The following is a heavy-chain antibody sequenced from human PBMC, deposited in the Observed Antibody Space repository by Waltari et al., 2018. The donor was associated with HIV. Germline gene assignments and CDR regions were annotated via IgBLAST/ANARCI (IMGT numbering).Heavy chain of an antibody. CDR1: GFTFTSYS. Sequence: EVQLMESGGDLIQPGGSLRLSCAASGFTFTSYSFIWVRPAPGKGLDLISYISTTSNTIYYADSVKGRFTIARDNANNSLYLQMNSLTAEDTAIYYCARISTPRGSSWDMDFDYWGQGTLVTVSS. D-gene: IGHD6-13*01. CDR3: ARISTPRGSSWDMDFDY. J-gene: IGHJ4*02. CDR2: ISTTSNTI. V-gene: IGHV3-48*01.